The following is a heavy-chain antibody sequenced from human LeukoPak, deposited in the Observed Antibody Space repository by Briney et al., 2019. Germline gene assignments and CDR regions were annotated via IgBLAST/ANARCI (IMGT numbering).Heavy chain of an antibody. CDR3: ARDGYFSGY. CDR1: GGSISSSSYY. Sequence: SETLSLTCTVSGGSISSSSYYWGWIRQPPGKGLEWIGSIYYSGSTYYNPSLKSRVTISVDTSKHQFSLKLSSVTAADTAVYYCARDGYFSGYWGQGTLVTVPS. D-gene: IGHD3-3*01. CDR2: IYYSGST. V-gene: IGHV4-39*07. J-gene: IGHJ4*02.